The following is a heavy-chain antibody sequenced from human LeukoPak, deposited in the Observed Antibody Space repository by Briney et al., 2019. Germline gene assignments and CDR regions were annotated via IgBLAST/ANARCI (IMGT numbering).Heavy chain of an antibody. D-gene: IGHD2-15*01. Sequence: SETLSLTCAVYGGSFSGYYWSWIRQPPGKGLEWIGEINHSGSTNYNPSLKSRVTISVDTSKNQFSLKLSSVTAADTAVYYCARLYGTSILVIIDSWGQGTLVTVSS. CDR1: GGSFSGYY. CDR2: INHSGST. CDR3: ARLYGTSILVIIDS. V-gene: IGHV4-34*01. J-gene: IGHJ4*02.